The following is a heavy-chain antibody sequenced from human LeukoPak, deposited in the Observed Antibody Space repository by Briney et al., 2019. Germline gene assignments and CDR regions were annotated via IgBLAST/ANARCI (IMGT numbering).Heavy chain of an antibody. V-gene: IGHV1-69*06. CDR1: GGTFSSYA. D-gene: IGHD2-15*01. CDR2: IIPIFGTA. CDR3: ARGQYPHCSGGSCYWFDP. Sequence: ASVKVSCKASGGTFSSYAISWVRQAPGQGLEWMGGIIPIFGTANYAQKFQGRVTITADKSTSTAYMELSSLRSEDTAVYYCARGQYPHCSGGSCYWFDPWGQGTLVTVSS. J-gene: IGHJ5*02.